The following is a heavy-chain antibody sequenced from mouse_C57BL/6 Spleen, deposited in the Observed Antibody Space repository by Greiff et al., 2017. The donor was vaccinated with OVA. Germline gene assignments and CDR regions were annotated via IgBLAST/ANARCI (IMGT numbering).Heavy chain of an antibody. D-gene: IGHD1-1*01. J-gene: IGHJ1*03. Sequence: EVHLVESGGGLVKPGGSLKLSCAASGFTFSSYTMSWVRQTPEKRLEWVATISGGGGNTYYPDSVKGRFTISRDNAKNTLYLQMSSLRSEDTALYYCARHGSSLYWYFDVWGTGTTVTVSS. V-gene: IGHV5-9*01. CDR2: ISGGGGNT. CDR3: ARHGSSLYWYFDV. CDR1: GFTFSSYT.